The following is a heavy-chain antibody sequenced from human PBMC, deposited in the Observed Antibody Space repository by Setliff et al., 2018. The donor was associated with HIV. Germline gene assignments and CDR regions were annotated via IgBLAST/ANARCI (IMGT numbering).Heavy chain of an antibody. D-gene: IGHD5-12*01. CDR3: ARGVIETDYDYVDIYYYNYMDV. V-gene: IGHV4-34*01. Sequence: SETLSLTCAVYGGSFSGYYWSWIRQPPGKGLEWIGNIYHSGSTYYNPSLKGRVTISVDTSKNRFSLRLTSVTAADTAVYFCARGVIETDYDYVDIYYYNYMDVWGKGTTVTVSS. CDR1: GGSFSGYY. J-gene: IGHJ6*03. CDR2: IYHSGST.